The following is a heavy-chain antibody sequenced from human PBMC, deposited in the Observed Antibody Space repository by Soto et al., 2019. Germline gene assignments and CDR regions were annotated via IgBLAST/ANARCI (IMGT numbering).Heavy chain of an antibody. J-gene: IGHJ4*02. Sequence: GSGPPLVNPPQTLTLTCTFSGFSLSTSGMRVSWIRQPPGKALEWLARIDWDDDKFYSTSLKTRLTISKDTSKNQVVLTMTNMDPVDTATYYCARTATYSSGNYFDYWGQGTLVTVSS. D-gene: IGHD6-19*01. V-gene: IGHV2-70*04. CDR1: GFSLSTSGMR. CDR3: ARTATYSSGNYFDY. CDR2: IDWDDDK.